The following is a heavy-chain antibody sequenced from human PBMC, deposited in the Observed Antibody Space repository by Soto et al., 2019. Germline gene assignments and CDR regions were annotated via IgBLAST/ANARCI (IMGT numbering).Heavy chain of an antibody. J-gene: IGHJ6*03. D-gene: IGHD3-10*01. Sequence: PSETLSLTCTVSGDSLTSVSDYWSWIRQPPGKGLEWIGYIYYSGSADYNPSLGSRVTISIATSKNQFSLKMTSVTAADTAVYHCARGVGFGYYYYHMHLWGQGTRLTFSS. CDR2: IYYSGSA. V-gene: IGHV4-61*01. CDR3: ARGVGFGYYYYHMHL. CDR1: GDSLTSVSDY.